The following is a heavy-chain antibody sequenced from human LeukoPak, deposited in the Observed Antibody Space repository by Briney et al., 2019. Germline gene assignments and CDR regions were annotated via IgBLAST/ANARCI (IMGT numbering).Heavy chain of an antibody. J-gene: IGHJ4*02. CDR1: GFTFSSYA. D-gene: IGHD6-19*01. Sequence: GGSLGLSCAASGFTFSSYAMSWVRQAPGKGLEWVSAISGSGGSTYYADSVKGRFTISRDNSKNTLYLQMNSLRAEDTAVYYCARSYGYSSGWYYFDYWGQGTLVTVSS. CDR2: ISGSGGST. V-gene: IGHV3-23*01. CDR3: ARSYGYSSGWYYFDY.